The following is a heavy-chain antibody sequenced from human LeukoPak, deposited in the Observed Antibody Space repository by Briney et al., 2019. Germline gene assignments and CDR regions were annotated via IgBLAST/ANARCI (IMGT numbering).Heavy chain of an antibody. CDR1: GGTFSSYT. Sequence: SVKVSCKASGGTFSSYTISWVRQAPGQGLEWVGRIIPILGIANYAQKFQGRVTITADKSTSTAYMELSSLRSEDTAVYYCARDQSSIAARHAFDIWGQGTMVTVSS. D-gene: IGHD6-6*01. CDR2: IIPILGIA. J-gene: IGHJ3*02. CDR3: ARDQSSIAARHAFDI. V-gene: IGHV1-69*04.